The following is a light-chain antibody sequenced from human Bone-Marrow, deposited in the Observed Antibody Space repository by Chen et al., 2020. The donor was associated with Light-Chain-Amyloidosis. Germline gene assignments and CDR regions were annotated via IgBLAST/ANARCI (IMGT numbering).Light chain of an antibody. CDR2: KDT. V-gene: IGLV3-25*03. Sequence: SYDLTQPPPVSVSPGQTASISSSGDALPNQYAYWFQQRSGPAPVPVMYKDTERPSGIPERFSGSKSGKTVTLTITGVQAEDEDDYYCQSSGSGGIYPWVFGAGTKLTVL. CDR1: ALPNQY. CDR3: QSSGSGGIYPWV. J-gene: IGLJ3*02.